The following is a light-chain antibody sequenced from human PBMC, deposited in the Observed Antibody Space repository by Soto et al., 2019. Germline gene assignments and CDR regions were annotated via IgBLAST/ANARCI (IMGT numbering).Light chain of an antibody. V-gene: IGLV1-44*01. J-gene: IGLJ1*01. CDR3: AAWDDSLYGRV. CDR1: RSNIGSNP. CDR2: SNN. Sequence: QSVLTQPPSASGTPGQRVTISCSGSRSNIGSNPVNWYQQLPGTAPKLLIDSNNQRPSGVPDRFSGSRSGTSASLAISGLQSEDEADYYCAAWDDSLYGRVFGTGTQLNVL.